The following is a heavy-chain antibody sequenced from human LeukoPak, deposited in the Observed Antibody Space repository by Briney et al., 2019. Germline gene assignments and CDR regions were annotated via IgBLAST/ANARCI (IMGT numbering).Heavy chain of an antibody. CDR2: ISYDGSNK. CDR1: GFHFSSYG. CDR3: ATAGYYGSGSYYTSYYYYYGMDV. Sequence: GGSLRLSYAASGFHFSSYGMHWVRQAPGKGLAWVAVISYDGSNKYYEDSVKGRFTIYRANSKNTLYLQMNSLRTEDTAVYYCATAGYYGSGSYYTSYYYYYGMDVWGQGTTVTVSS. J-gene: IGHJ6*02. V-gene: IGHV3-30*03. D-gene: IGHD3-10*01.